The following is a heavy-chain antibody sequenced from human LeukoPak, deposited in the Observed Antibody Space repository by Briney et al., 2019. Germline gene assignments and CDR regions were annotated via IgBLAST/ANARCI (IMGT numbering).Heavy chain of an antibody. CDR3: ARDKGGWPRNAFDY. CDR1: GFTFSSYG. V-gene: IGHV3-33*01. J-gene: IGHJ4*02. CDR2: IWDDGSNE. D-gene: IGHD6-19*01. Sequence: GGSLRLSCAASGFTFSSYGMHWVRQAPGKGLEWVAVIWDDGSNEHYADSVKGRCTISRDNSKNTLYLHMNSLRAEDTSIYYRARDKGGWPRNAFDYWGQGTLVTVSS.